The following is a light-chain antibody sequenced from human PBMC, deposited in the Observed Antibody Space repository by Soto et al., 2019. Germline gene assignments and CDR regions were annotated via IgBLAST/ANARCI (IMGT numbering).Light chain of an antibody. J-gene: IGKJ1*01. V-gene: IGKV3-20*01. CDR1: QSVSSSF. CDR2: GAS. CDR3: QQYDSSRT. Sequence: EILLTQSPGTLSLSPGERATLSCRASQSVSSSFLAWYQQKPGQAPRLLIYGASSRATGIPDRFSGSGSGTDFTLTISRLEPEDFAVYYCQQYDSSRTFGQGTKVDIK.